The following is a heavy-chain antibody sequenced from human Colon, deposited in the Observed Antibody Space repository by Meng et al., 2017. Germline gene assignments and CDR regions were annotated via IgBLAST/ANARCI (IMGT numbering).Heavy chain of an antibody. CDR3: ARYYYDSSGVTYFDP. D-gene: IGHD3-22*01. CDR1: GDSISSGNHY. V-gene: IGHV4-31*03. Sequence: QVQLQESGPGLVKPPQTLSLTCTVSGDSISSGNHYWSWSRQHPGKGLEWIGYFYFSGNTYYNPSLKSRVTISVDTSKNQFSLNLRSVTAADTAVYYCARYYYDSSGVTYFDPWGQGTLVTVSS. CDR2: FYFSGNT. J-gene: IGHJ5*02.